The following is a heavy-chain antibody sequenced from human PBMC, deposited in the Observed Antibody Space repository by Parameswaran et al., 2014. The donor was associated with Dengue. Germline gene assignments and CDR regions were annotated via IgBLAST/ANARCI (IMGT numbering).Heavy chain of an antibody. CDR3: ARDIVVVVAADADLYYYYGMDV. Sequence: WVRQAPGQGLEWMGGIIPIFGTANYAQKFQGRVTITADESTSTAYMELSSLRSEDTAVYYCARDIVVVVAADADLYYYYGMDVWGQGTTVTVSS. CDR2: IIPIFGTA. V-gene: IGHV1-69*01. D-gene: IGHD2-15*01. J-gene: IGHJ6*02.